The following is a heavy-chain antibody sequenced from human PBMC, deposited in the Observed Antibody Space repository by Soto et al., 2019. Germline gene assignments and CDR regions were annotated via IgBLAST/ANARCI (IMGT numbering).Heavy chain of an antibody. Sequence: QVQLVQSGADVKKPGSSVKVSCKASGGAFNNYGISWVRQAPGQGLEWMGGITPISGTANYAQKYQGRVTITADKSTSTAYMELRSLRSEDTGVYYCAGDPANYYYYGMDVWGQGTTVTVSS. J-gene: IGHJ6*02. CDR2: ITPISGTA. CDR3: AGDPANYYYYGMDV. CDR1: GGAFNNYG. V-gene: IGHV1-69*06.